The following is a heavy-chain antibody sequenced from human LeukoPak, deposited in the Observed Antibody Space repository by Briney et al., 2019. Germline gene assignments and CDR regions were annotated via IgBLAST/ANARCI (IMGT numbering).Heavy chain of an antibody. CDR2: IYSSGST. CDR3: ARVEYSSSRGDYYYYMDV. Sequence: SETLSLTCTVSGGSISSYYWSWIRQPAGKGLEWIGRIYSSGSTDYNPSLKRRVTISVDTSKNQFSLRLSSVTAADTAVYYRARVEYSSSRGDYYYYMDVWGKGTTVTVSS. CDR1: GGSISSYY. V-gene: IGHV4-4*07. D-gene: IGHD6-6*01. J-gene: IGHJ6*03.